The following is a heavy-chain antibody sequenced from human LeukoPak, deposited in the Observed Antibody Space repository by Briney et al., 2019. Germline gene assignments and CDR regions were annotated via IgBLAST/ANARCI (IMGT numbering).Heavy chain of an antibody. CDR1: GGSISSGSYY. V-gene: IGHV4-61*02. CDR3: ARGRKVYCSGGSCYSQGYYYYYMDV. D-gene: IGHD2-15*01. CDR2: IYSSGST. J-gene: IGHJ6*03. Sequence: SETLSLTCTVSGGSISSGSYYWSWIRQPAGKGLGWIGRIYSSGSTNYNPSLKSRVTISVDTSKNQFSLKLSSVTAADTAVYYCARGRKVYCSGGSCYSQGYYYYYMDVWGKGTTVTVSS.